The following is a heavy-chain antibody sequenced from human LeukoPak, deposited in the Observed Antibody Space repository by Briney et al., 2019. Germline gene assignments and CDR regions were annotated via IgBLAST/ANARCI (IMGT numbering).Heavy chain of an antibody. CDR3: ARDRVLGDTIGYYYGMDV. D-gene: IGHD3-10*01. V-gene: IGHV1-69*01. Sequence: ASVKVSCKASGGTFSSYAISWVRQAPGQGLEWMGGIIPIFGTANYAQKFRGRVTITADESTSTAYMELSSLRSEDTAVYYCARDRVLGDTIGYYYGMDVWGKGTTVTVSS. CDR1: GGTFSSYA. CDR2: IIPIFGTA. J-gene: IGHJ6*04.